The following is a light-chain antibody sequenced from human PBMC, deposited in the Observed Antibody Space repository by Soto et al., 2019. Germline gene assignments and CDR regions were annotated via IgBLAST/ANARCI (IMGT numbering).Light chain of an antibody. CDR1: SSDVGGYNY. Sequence: QSALTQPASVSGSPGQSITISCTGTSSDVGGYNYVSWYQQHPGKAPKLMIYEVNNRPSGVSNRFSASKSGNTASLTISRLQAEDEADYYCNSYTSSITLVFGTGTKVTVL. CDR2: EVN. CDR3: NSYTSSITLV. V-gene: IGLV2-14*01. J-gene: IGLJ1*01.